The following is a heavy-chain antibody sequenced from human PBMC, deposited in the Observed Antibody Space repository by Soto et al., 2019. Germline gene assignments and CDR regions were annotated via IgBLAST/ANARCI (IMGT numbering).Heavy chain of an antibody. CDR1: GGTFSSYP. J-gene: IGHJ4*02. CDR2: IIPIFGTA. V-gene: IGHV1-69*06. CDR3: ASGYSYGGLDS. D-gene: IGHD5-18*01. Sequence: QVQLVQSGAEVKKPGSSVKVSCKASGGTFSSYPINWVRQAPGQGLEWMGEIIPIFGTANYAQKFQGRVTITADKFTSTAYTEMSSLISDDTAVYYCASGYSYGGLDSWGQGPLVTVPS.